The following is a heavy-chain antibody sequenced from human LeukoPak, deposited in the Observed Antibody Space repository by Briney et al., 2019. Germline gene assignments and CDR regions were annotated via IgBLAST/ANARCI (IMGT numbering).Heavy chain of an antibody. J-gene: IGHJ4*02. Sequence: ASVKVSCEASGYTFTSYDINWVRQATGQGLEWMGWMNPNSGNTGYAQKFQGRVTMTRNTSISTAYMELSSLRSEDTAVYYCARLGRVRAAAGKRTVDYWGQGALVTVSS. CDR1: GYTFTSYD. CDR2: MNPNSGNT. CDR3: ARLGRVRAAAGKRTVDY. V-gene: IGHV1-8*01. D-gene: IGHD6-13*01.